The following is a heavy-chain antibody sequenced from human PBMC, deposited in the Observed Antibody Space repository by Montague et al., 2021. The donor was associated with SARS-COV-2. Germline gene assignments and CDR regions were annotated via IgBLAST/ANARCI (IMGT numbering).Heavy chain of an antibody. D-gene: IGHD6-13*01. Sequence: SETLSLTCSVSGDSISTSTWWTWVRQTPGKGLEWIGEIFHSGTIYYNPSLKSRVSISVDKSNNQFSLRLSSLIAAGTAVYYCATLSSLTAAGTRDYFGLDVWGQGTTVAVS. J-gene: IGHJ6*02. V-gene: IGHV4-4*02. CDR3: ATLSSLTAAGTRDYFGLDV. CDR2: IFHSGTI. CDR1: GDSISTSTW.